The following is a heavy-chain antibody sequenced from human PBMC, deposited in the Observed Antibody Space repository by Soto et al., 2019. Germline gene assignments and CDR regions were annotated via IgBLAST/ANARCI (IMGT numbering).Heavy chain of an antibody. V-gene: IGHV3-23*01. D-gene: IGHD3-9*01. Sequence: GGSLRLSCAASGFTFSSYAMSWVRQAPGKGLEWVSAISGSGGSTYYADSVKGRFTISRDNSKNTLYLQMNSLRAEDTAVYYCAKDLLYYDILTGYPTFDYWGQGTLVTVSS. CDR3: AKDLLYYDILTGYPTFDY. CDR2: ISGSGGST. CDR1: GFTFSSYA. J-gene: IGHJ4*02.